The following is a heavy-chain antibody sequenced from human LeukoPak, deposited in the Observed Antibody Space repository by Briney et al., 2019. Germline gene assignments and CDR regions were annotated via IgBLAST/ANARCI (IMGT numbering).Heavy chain of an antibody. CDR2: ISGSGANT. CDR1: GFTFNNYA. Sequence: GGSLRLSCAASGFTFNNYAMSWVRQAPGKGLEWVSTISGSGANTYYADSVKGRFIISRDNAKNTLYLQVNSLRAEDTAIFFCARERCIGTSCSRGLDVWGQGTTVTVSS. V-gene: IGHV3-23*01. J-gene: IGHJ6*02. D-gene: IGHD2-2*01. CDR3: ARERCIGTSCSRGLDV.